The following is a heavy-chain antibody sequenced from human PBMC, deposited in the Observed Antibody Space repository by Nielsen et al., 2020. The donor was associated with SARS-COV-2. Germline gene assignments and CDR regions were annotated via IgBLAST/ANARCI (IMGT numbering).Heavy chain of an antibody. D-gene: IGHD3-10*01. CDR3: AREYYLFIGQYRYLDV. J-gene: IGHJ6*04. CDR2: TYHSGST. Sequence: SETLSLTCTVSGDSIGSYYWNWIRQPPGKGLEWIGFTYHSGSTNYNPSLKSRVTISVDRSKNQFSLKLSSATAADTAIYYCAREYYLFIGQYRYLDVWGEGTTVTVSS. V-gene: IGHV4-59*01. CDR1: GDSIGSYY.